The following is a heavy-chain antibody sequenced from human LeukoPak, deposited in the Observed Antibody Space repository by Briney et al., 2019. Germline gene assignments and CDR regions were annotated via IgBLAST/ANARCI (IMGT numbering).Heavy chain of an antibody. D-gene: IGHD6-13*01. CDR3: ARVGTYRSLDY. Sequence: PGGSLRLSSAASGFTFSSYSMNWVRQAPGKGLEWDSYISSSSSTIYYADSVKGRFTISRDNAKNSLYLQMNSLRAEDTAVYYCARVGTYRSLDYWGQGTLVTVSS. CDR2: ISSSSSTI. CDR1: GFTFSSYS. V-gene: IGHV3-48*04. J-gene: IGHJ4*02.